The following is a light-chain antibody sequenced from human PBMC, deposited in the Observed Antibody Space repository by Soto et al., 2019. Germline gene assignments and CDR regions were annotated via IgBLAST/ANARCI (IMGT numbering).Light chain of an antibody. CDR3: QQSYSTPYT. J-gene: IGKJ2*01. V-gene: IGKV1-39*01. CDR1: QSINNN. CDR2: AAS. Sequence: DIQMTQSPSSLSASVGDRVTITCRASQSINNNLNWYQQKSGKAPKLLIFAASTLQSGVPSRFSASGSGTDFTLTIGSLQPEDFATYFCQQSYSTPYTFGQGTRLEIK.